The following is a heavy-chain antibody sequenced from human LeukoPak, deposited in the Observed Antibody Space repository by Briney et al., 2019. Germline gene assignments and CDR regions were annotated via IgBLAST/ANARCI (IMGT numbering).Heavy chain of an antibody. V-gene: IGHV1-46*01. CDR2: ISPSGGST. CDR1: GYTFTGYY. J-gene: IGHJ6*03. CDR3: AREVVVVPADTPGAYYYYMDV. D-gene: IGHD2-2*01. Sequence: ASVKVSCKASGYTFTGYYMHWVRQAPGQGLEWMGVISPSGGSTTYAQKFQGRVTLTRDMSTSTDYLELSRLRSEDTAVYYCAREVVVVPADTPGAYYYYMDVWGKGTTVTVSS.